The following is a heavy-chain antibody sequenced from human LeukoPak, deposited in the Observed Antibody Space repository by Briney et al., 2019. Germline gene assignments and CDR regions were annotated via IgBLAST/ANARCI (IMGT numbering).Heavy chain of an antibody. D-gene: IGHD6-13*01. V-gene: IGHV4-30-2*01. CDR1: GGSISSGGYS. CDR2: IYHSGST. J-gene: IGHJ4*02. Sequence: SQTLSLTCAVSGGSISSGGYSWSWIRQPPGKGLEWIGYIYHSGSTYYNPSLKSRVTISVDRSKNQFSLKLSSVTAADTAVYYCAREAWSAAAAPLDYWGQGTLVTVSS. CDR3: AREAWSAAAAPLDY.